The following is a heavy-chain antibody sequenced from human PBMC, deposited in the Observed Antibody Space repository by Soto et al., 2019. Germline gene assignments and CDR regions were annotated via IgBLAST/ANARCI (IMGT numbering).Heavy chain of an antibody. CDR3: AKDGGYCSGGSCYAYFDY. J-gene: IGHJ4*02. Sequence: QVQLVESGGGVVQPGRSLRLSCAASGFTFSSYAMHWVRQAPGKGLEWVAVISYDGSNKYYADSVKGRFTISRDNSKNPLYLQMNSLRAEDTAVYYCAKDGGYCSGGSCYAYFDYWGQGTLVTVSS. V-gene: IGHV3-30*04. CDR2: ISYDGSNK. D-gene: IGHD2-15*01. CDR1: GFTFSSYA.